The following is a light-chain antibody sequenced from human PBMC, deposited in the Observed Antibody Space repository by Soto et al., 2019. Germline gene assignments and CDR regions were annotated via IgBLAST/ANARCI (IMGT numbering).Light chain of an antibody. CDR1: QGISTA. CDR2: DAF. J-gene: IGKJ5*01. V-gene: IGKV1-13*02. CDR3: QQFNSYPRT. Sequence: AIQLTQSPSSLSASVGDRVTITCRASQGISTALAWYQQKPGKAPKLLIFDAFSLESGVPSRFSGSGSGTDFTLTFSSQQSEDFATYYCQQFNSYPRTFGQGTRLEIK.